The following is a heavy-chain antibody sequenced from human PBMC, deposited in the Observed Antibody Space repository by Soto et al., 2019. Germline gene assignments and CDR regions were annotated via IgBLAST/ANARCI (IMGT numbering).Heavy chain of an antibody. D-gene: IGHD4-17*01. CDR3: ARMTTVTTGPYYYGMDV. J-gene: IGHJ6*02. CDR2: INHSGST. CDR1: GGSFSGYY. Sequence: SSETLSLTCAVCGGSFSGYYWSWIRQPPGKGLEWIGEINHSGSTNYNPSLKSRVTISVDTSKNQFSLKLSSVTAADTAVYYCARMTTVTTGPYYYGMDVWGQGTTVTVSS. V-gene: IGHV4-34*01.